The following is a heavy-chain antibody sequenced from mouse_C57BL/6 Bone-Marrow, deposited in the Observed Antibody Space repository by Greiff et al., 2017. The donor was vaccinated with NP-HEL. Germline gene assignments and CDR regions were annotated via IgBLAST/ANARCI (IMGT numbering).Heavy chain of an antibody. Sequence: LQESGAELAKPGASVKLSCKASGYTFTSYWMHWVKQRPGQGLEWIGYINPSSGYTKYNQKFKDKATLTADKSSSTAYMRLSSLTYEDSAVYYCARRPDGYYEGFAYWGQGTLVTVSA. V-gene: IGHV1-7*01. D-gene: IGHD2-3*01. CDR3: ARRPDGYYEGFAY. CDR2: INPSSGYT. J-gene: IGHJ3*01. CDR1: GYTFTSYW.